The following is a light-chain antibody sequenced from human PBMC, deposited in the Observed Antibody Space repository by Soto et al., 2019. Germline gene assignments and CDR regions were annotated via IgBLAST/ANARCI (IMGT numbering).Light chain of an antibody. CDR1: QGMISS. V-gene: IGKV1-8*01. J-gene: IGKJ1*01. CDR3: QLYYSYWT. Sequence: AIRMTQSPSSFSASTGDRVTITCRARQGMISSLSWYQQKPGKAPKLLIYAASTLQSGVPSRFSGRGSGTDFTLTIICLQSEDFVTYYYQLYYSYWTFSQWTKVEIK. CDR2: AAS.